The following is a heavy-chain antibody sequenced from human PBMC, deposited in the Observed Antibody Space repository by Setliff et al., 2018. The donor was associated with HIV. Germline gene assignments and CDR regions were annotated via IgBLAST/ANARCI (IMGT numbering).Heavy chain of an antibody. CDR1: GYTFTHYA. V-gene: IGHV1-18*01. D-gene: IGHD2-2*01. J-gene: IGHJ5*02. Sequence: GASVKVSCKASGYTFTHYAISWVRQAPGQGLEYLGWISAYNGNTNYAQKVQGRITMSADESKNQFSLKLNSVTAADTAVYFCARRAVQDASITSSNWFDPWGHGTLVTVS. CDR3: ARRAVQDASITSSNWFDP. CDR2: ISAYNGNT.